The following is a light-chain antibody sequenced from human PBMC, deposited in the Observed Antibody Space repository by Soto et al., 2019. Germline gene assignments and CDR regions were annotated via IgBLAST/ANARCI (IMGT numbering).Light chain of an antibody. CDR1: SSDVGGYNY. Sequence: QSALTQPRSVSGSPGQSVTISCTGTSSDVGGYNYVSWYQQNPGKAPKLMIYDVSKRPSGVPDRFSGSRSGNTASQTISGLQAEDEADYYCCSYAGRYTYVFGTGTKVTVL. CDR3: CSYAGRYTYV. J-gene: IGLJ1*01. V-gene: IGLV2-11*01. CDR2: DVS.